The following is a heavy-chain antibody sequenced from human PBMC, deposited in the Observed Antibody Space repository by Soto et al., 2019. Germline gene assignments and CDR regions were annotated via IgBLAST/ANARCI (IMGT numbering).Heavy chain of an antibody. D-gene: IGHD2-15*01. CDR1: GFTFSSYS. Sequence: GGSLRLSCAASGFTFSSYSMNWVRQAPGKGLEWVSSISSSSSYIYYADSVKGRFTISRDNAKNSLYLQMNSLIAEDAAVYFCARDLDSPKDIVVVVAARDYYYYGMDVWGQGTTVTVSS. J-gene: IGHJ6*02. CDR2: ISSSSSYI. V-gene: IGHV3-21*01. CDR3: ARDLDSPKDIVVVVAARDYYYYGMDV.